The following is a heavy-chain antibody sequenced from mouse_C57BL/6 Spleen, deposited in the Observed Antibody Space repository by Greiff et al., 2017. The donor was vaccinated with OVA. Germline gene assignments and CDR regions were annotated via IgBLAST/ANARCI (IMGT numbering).Heavy chain of an antibody. CDR2: IYPGDGDT. J-gene: IGHJ2*01. CDR1: GYAFSTYW. D-gene: IGHD6-5*01. CDR3: ARWGAYGLDY. Sequence: VKLMESGAELVKPGASVKISCKASGYAFSTYWMNWVKQRPGKGLEWIGQIYPGDGDTNYNGKFKGKATLTADKSSSTAYMQLSRLTSEDSAVYFCARWGAYGLDYWGQGTTLTVSS. V-gene: IGHV1-80*01.